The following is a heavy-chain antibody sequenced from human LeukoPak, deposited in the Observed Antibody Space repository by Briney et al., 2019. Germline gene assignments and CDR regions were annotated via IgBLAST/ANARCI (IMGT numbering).Heavy chain of an antibody. Sequence: PGGSLRLSCAASGFTFSNYAMNWVRQAPGKGLEWVSSISDSGGSTYYADSVKGRFTISRDNSKNTLYLQMDSLRAEDTALYYCAKMVSGFPNWFDPWGQGTLVTVSS. CDR3: AKMVSGFPNWFDP. V-gene: IGHV3-23*01. CDR1: GFTFSNYA. D-gene: IGHD5-12*01. J-gene: IGHJ5*02. CDR2: ISDSGGST.